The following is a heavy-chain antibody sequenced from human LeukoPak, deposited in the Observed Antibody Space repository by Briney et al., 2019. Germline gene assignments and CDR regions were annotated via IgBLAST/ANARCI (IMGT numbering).Heavy chain of an antibody. V-gene: IGHV3-64D*06. CDR1: GFTLFWHV. CDR3: ASDMSGTYSFDY. Sequence: SGGSLRLSCSASGFTLFWHVMHWVRQAPGKPLEYVSFIHHNGDITSYADSVRGRFTVSRDNSKNTLFLDLTSLRTDDTAVYYCASDMSGTYSFDYWGQGTLVTVSS. D-gene: IGHD1-26*01. CDR2: IHHNGDIT. J-gene: IGHJ4*02.